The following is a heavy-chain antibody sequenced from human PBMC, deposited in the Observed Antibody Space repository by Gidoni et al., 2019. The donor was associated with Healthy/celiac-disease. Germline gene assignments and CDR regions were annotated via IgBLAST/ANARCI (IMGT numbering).Heavy chain of an antibody. CDR2: IYTSGST. V-gene: IGHV4-61*02. CDR3: AKDYGSGSPFQH. J-gene: IGHJ1*01. Sequence: QVQLQESGPGLVKPSQTLSLTCTVPGGSISSGSYYWSWIRQPAGKGLEWIGRIYTSGSTNYNPSLKSRVTISVDTSKNQFSLKLSSVTAADTAVYYCAKDYGSGSPFQHWGQGTLVTVSS. CDR1: GGSISSGSYY. D-gene: IGHD3-10*01.